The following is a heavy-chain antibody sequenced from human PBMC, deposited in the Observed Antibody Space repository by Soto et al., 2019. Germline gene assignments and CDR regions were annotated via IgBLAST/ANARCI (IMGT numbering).Heavy chain of an antibody. CDR1: GFTFSSYG. J-gene: IGHJ4*02. CDR2: IWYDGSNK. CDR3: ARDPKTPWYFDY. Sequence: GGSLRLSCAASGFTFSSYGMHWVRQAPGKGLEWVAVIWYDGSNKYYADSVKGRFTISRDNSKNTLYLQMNSLRAEDTAVYYCARDPKTPWYFDYWGQGTLVTVSS. V-gene: IGHV3-33*01.